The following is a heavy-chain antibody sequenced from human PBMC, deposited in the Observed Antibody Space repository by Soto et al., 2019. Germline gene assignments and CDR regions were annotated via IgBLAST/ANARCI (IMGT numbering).Heavy chain of an antibody. V-gene: IGHV3-30*19. CDR2: TSYDGNNK. CDR3: ARWGTTGGFDL. D-gene: IGHD3-16*01. CDR1: GFMFKSYV. J-gene: IGHJ4*02. Sequence: QLQLVESGGGVVQPGTSLRLSCTASGFMFKSYVMHWVRQAPGKGLEWFALTSYDGNNKYYGDSVKGRFTVSRDNSKNTLHLQMDSLRPEDTALYYCARWGTTGGFDLWGQGTLVSVSS.